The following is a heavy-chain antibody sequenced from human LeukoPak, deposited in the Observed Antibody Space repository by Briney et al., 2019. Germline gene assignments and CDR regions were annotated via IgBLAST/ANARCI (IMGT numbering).Heavy chain of an antibody. Sequence: GGSLRLSCAASGFTFSNYAMSWVRQAPGKGLEWVPTISGSGGSTYYADSVKGRFTISRDNSNNTLHLQMNSLRAEDTAVYYCAKARLVVSSPSDAFDIWGQGTMVTASS. CDR2: ISGSGGST. CDR1: GFTFSNYA. V-gene: IGHV3-23*01. D-gene: IGHD3-22*01. J-gene: IGHJ3*02. CDR3: AKARLVVSSPSDAFDI.